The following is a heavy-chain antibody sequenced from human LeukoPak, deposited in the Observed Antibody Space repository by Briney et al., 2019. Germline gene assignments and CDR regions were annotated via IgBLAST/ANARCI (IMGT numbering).Heavy chain of an antibody. CDR1: GFTFSSYW. V-gene: IGHV3-74*01. Sequence: GGSLRLSCAASGFTFSSYWMHWVRQVPGKGLVWVSRINSDGYSTSYAASAKGRFTISRDNAKNTLYLQMNSLRDEDTAVYYCARLSGTNPFDYWGQGTLVSVSS. J-gene: IGHJ4*02. CDR3: ARLSGTNPFDY. D-gene: IGHD1-26*01. CDR2: INSDGYST.